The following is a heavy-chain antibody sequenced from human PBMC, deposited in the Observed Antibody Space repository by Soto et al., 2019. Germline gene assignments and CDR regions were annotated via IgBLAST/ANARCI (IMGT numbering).Heavy chain of an antibody. V-gene: IGHV1-18*01. CDR3: ARDRYNRGSFDY. Sequence: QVQLVQSGAEVKKPGASVKVSCKASGYTFTDYGITWVRQAPGQGLQWMGWINSYNGVTNNAHSFQDRVSMTTDTSRSTAYLELSSLRSDDTAVYYCARDRYNRGSFDYWGQGSLVTVSS. D-gene: IGHD1-1*01. J-gene: IGHJ4*02. CDR2: INSYNGVT. CDR1: GYTFTDYG.